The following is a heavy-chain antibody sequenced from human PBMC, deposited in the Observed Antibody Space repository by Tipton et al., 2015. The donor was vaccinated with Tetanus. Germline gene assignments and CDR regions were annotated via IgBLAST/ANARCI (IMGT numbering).Heavy chain of an antibody. CDR3: ARPGVGGYTGYYFDF. CDR1: GGSISGSSYY. J-gene: IGHJ4*02. Sequence: TLSLTCTVSGGSISGSSYYWGWIRQPPGKGLEWIGSIYYSGSSYYNPTLKSRVTISVDTSKNQFSLKLDSVTAADAAVYYCARPGVGGYTGYYFDFWGQETVVTVSS. D-gene: IGHD5-12*01. V-gene: IGHV4-39*01. CDR2: IYYSGSS.